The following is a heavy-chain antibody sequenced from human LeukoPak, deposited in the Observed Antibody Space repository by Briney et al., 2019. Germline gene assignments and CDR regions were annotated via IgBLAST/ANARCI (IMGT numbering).Heavy chain of an antibody. CDR3: ARKRKGLGYCSGGSCYPTYYFDY. D-gene: IGHD2-15*01. CDR1: GGSFSGYY. J-gene: IGHJ4*02. V-gene: IGHV4-34*01. Sequence: SETLSLTCAVYGGSFSGYYWSWIRQPPGKGLEWIGEINHSGSTNYNPSLKSRVTISVDTSKNQFSLKLSSVIAADTAVYYCARKRKGLGYCSGGSCYPTYYFDYWGQGTLVTVSS. CDR2: INHSGST.